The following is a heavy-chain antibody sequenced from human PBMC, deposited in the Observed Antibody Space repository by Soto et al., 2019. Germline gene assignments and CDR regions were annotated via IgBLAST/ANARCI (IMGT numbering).Heavy chain of an antibody. V-gene: IGHV3-48*03. CDR1: GFTFSSYE. CDR2: ISSSGSTI. D-gene: IGHD1-26*01. Sequence: EVQLVESGGGLVQPGGSLRLSCAASGFTFSSYEMNWVRQAPGKGLEWVSYISSSGSTIYYADSVKGRFTISRDNAKNSLYLQMNSLRAEDTAVYYCARKSRRSLLEPGWGQGTLVTVSS. CDR3: ARKSRRSLLEPG. J-gene: IGHJ4*02.